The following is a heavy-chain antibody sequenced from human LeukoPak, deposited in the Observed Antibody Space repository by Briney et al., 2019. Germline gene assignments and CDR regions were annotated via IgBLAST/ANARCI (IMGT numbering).Heavy chain of an antibody. CDR2: INWNGYSI. CDR1: EFTFDYYG. CDR3: ARVDYASGYFDL. J-gene: IGHJ2*01. Sequence: GGSLRLSCAASEFTFDYYGMSWVRQAPGKGLEWVSGINWNGYSIGYADSVRGRFTISRDNGKNFLYLQMNSLKAEDTAFYHCARVDYASGYFDLWGRGTLVTDSS. V-gene: IGHV3-20*01. D-gene: IGHD3-16*01.